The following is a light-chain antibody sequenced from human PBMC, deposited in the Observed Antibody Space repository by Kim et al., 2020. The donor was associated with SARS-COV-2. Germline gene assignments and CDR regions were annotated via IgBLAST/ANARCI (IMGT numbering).Light chain of an antibody. J-gene: IGLJ1*01. CDR2: GKN. CDR1: SLRIYY. Sequence: SSELTQDPAVSVALGQTVRITCQGDSLRIYYASWYQQKPGQAPVLFIYGKNNRPSGIPDRFSASSSANTASLTITGAQAEYEADYYFNSRDSSGNHLAFG. CDR3: NSRDSSGNHLA. V-gene: IGLV3-19*01.